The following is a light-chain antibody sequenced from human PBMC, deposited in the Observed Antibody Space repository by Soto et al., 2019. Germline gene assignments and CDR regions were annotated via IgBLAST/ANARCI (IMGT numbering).Light chain of an antibody. V-gene: IGLV2-23*01. Sequence: QSALAQPASVSGSPAQSITISCTGASGYVGTYSLVSWYQQHPGKAPKVVIYEGHKRPSGVPDRFSGSTSVNTASLTISGLQTDDEADYYCCLYVGATTYVFGTGTKVTV. CDR3: CLYVGATTYV. CDR2: EGH. CDR1: SGYVGTYSL. J-gene: IGLJ1*01.